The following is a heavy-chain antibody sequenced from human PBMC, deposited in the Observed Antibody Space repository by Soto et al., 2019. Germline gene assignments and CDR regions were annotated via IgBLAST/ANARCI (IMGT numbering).Heavy chain of an antibody. V-gene: IGHV1-69*01. CDR3: ARGVTANYMGGDAFAI. Sequence: QVVLVQSGAEVKKPGSSVKVSCQAAGGSFSSYMVSWVRQAPGQGLDYMGGIMPVFGTPTYTEKFQGRVTITADESTGTAYLELTSLKSDDTAVYYCARGVTANYMGGDAFAIWGQGTLVAVSS. J-gene: IGHJ3*02. CDR2: IMPVFGTP. CDR1: GGSFSSYM. D-gene: IGHD4-4*01.